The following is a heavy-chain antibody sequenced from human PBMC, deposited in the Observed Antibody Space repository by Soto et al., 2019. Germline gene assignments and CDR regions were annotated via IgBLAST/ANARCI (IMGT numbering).Heavy chain of an antibody. Sequence: EVQLVETGGGLIQPGGSLRLSCAASGFTVSSNYMSWVRQAPGKGLEWVSVIYSGGSTYYADSVKGRFTISRDNSKNTLYLQMNSLRAEDTAVYYCARDVSRDEGWFDPWGQGTLVTVSS. V-gene: IGHV3-53*02. J-gene: IGHJ5*02. CDR2: IYSGGST. D-gene: IGHD2-8*01. CDR1: GFTVSSNY. CDR3: ARDVSRDEGWFDP.